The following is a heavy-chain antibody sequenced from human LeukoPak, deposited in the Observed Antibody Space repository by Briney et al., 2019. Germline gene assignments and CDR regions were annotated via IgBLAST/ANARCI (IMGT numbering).Heavy chain of an antibody. D-gene: IGHD4-17*01. Sequence: GGSLRLSCVASGFTFSNYAMSWVRQAPGKGLEWVSAISGGGSSTYDTDSVKGRFTISRDNSKNTLFLQMNSLRAEDTAVYYCAGDPAGGDYADYWGQGTLVTVSS. CDR3: AGDPAGGDYADY. CDR1: GFTFSNYA. V-gene: IGHV3-23*01. CDR2: ISGGGSST. J-gene: IGHJ4*02.